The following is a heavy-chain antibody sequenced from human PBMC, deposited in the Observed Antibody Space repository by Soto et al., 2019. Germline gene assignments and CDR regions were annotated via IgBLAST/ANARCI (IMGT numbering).Heavy chain of an antibody. CDR1: GFTFSSYW. V-gene: IGHV3-7*01. Sequence: GGSLRLSCAASGFTFSSYWMSWIRQAPGKGLEWVANIKQDGSEKYYVDSVKGRFTISRDNAKNSLYLQMNSLRAEDTAVYYCARDQPLLWFGELLPPPLGDYYYYYMDVWGKGTTVTVSS. J-gene: IGHJ6*03. D-gene: IGHD3-10*01. CDR3: ARDQPLLWFGELLPPPLGDYYYYYMDV. CDR2: IKQDGSEK.